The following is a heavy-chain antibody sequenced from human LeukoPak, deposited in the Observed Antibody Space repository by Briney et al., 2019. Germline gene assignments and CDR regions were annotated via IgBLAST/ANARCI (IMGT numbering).Heavy chain of an antibody. J-gene: IGHJ6*03. Sequence: GGSLRLSCAASGFTFSSYGMHWVRQAPGKGLEWVANIKQDGSEKYYVDSVKGRFTISRDNAKNSLYLQMNSLRAEDTAVYYCARTANYYDSSGYAAYYYYYMDVWGKGTTVTISS. D-gene: IGHD3-22*01. V-gene: IGHV3-7*01. CDR2: IKQDGSEK. CDR1: GFTFSSYG. CDR3: ARTANYYDSSGYAAYYYYYMDV.